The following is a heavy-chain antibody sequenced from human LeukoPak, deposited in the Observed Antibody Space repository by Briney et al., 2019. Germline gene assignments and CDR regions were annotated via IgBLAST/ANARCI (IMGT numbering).Heavy chain of an antibody. J-gene: IGHJ4*02. Sequence: SETLSLTCTVSGGSISSYYWSWIRQPPGKGLEWIGYIYYSGSTNYSPSRKSRVTISVDTSKNQFSLKLNSVTAADTAVYYCARAGGSYGIAVAGNFDYWGQGTLVTVSS. CDR1: GGSISSYY. CDR2: IYYSGST. CDR3: ARAGGSYGIAVAGNFDY. V-gene: IGHV4-59*08. D-gene: IGHD6-19*01.